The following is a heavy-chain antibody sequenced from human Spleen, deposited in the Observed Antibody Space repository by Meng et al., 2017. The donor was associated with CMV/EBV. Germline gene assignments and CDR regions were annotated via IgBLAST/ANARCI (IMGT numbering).Heavy chain of an antibody. CDR2: IDYSGIT. V-gene: IGHV4-39*01. CDR1: GDSISSNSYY. J-gene: IGHJ1*01. D-gene: IGHD1-26*01. Sequence: QVQESGPGLVKSSETLSLTCTVSGDSISSNSYYWGWIRQPPGKGLEWIASIDYSGITFQNPSLKSRLTTSVDTSKNQFSLQLRFVTAADTAVYYCARHRGNYYQSFLHWGQGTLVTVSS. CDR3: ARHRGNYYQSFLH.